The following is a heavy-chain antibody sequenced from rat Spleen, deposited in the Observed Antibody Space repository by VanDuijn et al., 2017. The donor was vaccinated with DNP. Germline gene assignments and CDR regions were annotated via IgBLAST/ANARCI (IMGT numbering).Heavy chain of an antibody. CDR2: ISASGGST. CDR3: VREGGATWFAY. CDR1: GFTFSYYG. J-gene: IGHJ3*01. Sequence: EVQLVESGGGLVQPGRSLRLSCAASGFTFSYYGMAWVRQAPKKGLEWVASISASGGSTSYRDSVKGRFTISRDNAKSSLYLQMDSLRSEDTATYYCVREGGATWFAYWGLGTLVTVSS. D-gene: IGHD1-11*01. V-gene: IGHV5S13*01.